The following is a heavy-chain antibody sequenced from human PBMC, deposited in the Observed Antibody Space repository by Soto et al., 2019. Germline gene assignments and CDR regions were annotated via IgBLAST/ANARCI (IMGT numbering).Heavy chain of an antibody. Sequence: QVQLQQWGAGLLKPSETLSLTCAVYGGSFSGYYWSWIRQPPGKGLEWIGEINHSGSTNYNPSLKSRVTISVDTSKNQFSLKLSSVTAADTAVYYRARGQGYQPIYVWGQGTTVTVSS. CDR1: GGSFSGYY. J-gene: IGHJ6*02. D-gene: IGHD2-2*01. CDR3: ARGQGYQPIYV. CDR2: INHSGST. V-gene: IGHV4-34*01.